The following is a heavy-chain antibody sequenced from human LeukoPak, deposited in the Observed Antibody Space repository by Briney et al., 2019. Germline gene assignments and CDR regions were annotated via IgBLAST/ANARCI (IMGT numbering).Heavy chain of an antibody. CDR2: ISGSGGST. CDR3: AKEYYYDSSGYYRAEYFQH. J-gene: IGHJ1*01. V-gene: IGHV3-23*01. Sequence: GESLRLSCAASGFTFSSYAMSWVRQAPGKGLEWVSAISGSGGSTYYADSVKGRFTISRDNSKNTLYLQMNSLRAEDTAVYYCAKEYYYDSSGYYRAEYFQHWGQGTLVTVSS. CDR1: GFTFSSYA. D-gene: IGHD3-22*01.